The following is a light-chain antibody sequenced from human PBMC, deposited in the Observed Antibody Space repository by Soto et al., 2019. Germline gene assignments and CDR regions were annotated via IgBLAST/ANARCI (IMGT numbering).Light chain of an antibody. J-gene: IGKJ1*01. CDR2: WAS. V-gene: IGKV4-1*01. CDR3: QQYFTSPWT. Sequence: DIVMTQAPESLAVSLGERATINCKSSQSLFYASINKNYLAWYQQKPRQPPKLLIYWASIRGSGVPDRFSGSGSGTDFTLTISSLQAEDVAVYYCQQYFTSPWTFGQGTKVEI. CDR1: QSLFYASINKNY.